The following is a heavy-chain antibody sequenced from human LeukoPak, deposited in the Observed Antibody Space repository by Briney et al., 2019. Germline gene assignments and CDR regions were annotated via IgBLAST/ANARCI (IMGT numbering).Heavy chain of an antibody. D-gene: IGHD2-15*01. CDR1: GYIFTKYD. J-gene: IGHJ5*02. V-gene: IGHV1-8*01. CDR2: MNPKSGNT. CDR3: ATIMGGGSPNKNTLEP. Sequence: ASVKVSCKVPGYIFTKYDVAWVRQATGQGLQYMGWMNPKSGNTGYAQKFQGRVTMTRDTSTYTAYMELRGLTSEDTAMCYCATIMGGGSPNKNTLEPWGQGTLVTVSS.